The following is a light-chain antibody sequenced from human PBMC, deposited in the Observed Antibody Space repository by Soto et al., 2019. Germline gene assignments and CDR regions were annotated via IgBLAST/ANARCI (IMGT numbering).Light chain of an antibody. CDR1: SSDVGGHNY. V-gene: IGLV2-14*01. CDR3: SSYTSSSSLGGV. Sequence: QSALTQPASVSGSPGQSITISCTGTSSDVGGHNYVSWYQQHPGKAPKLMIYDVSNRPSGVSNRFSGSKSGNTASLTISGLQAEDEADYSCSSYTSSSSLGGVFGGGTKLTVL. CDR2: DVS. J-gene: IGLJ3*02.